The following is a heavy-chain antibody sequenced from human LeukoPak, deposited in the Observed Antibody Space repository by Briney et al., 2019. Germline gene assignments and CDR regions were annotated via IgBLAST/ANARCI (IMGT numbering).Heavy chain of an antibody. Sequence: PSATLSLTCTVSGGSISSYYWSWIRQPPGKGLEWLGYIYYSGSTNYNPSLKSRVTISVDTSKNQFSLKLSSVTAADTAVYYCARARAPYSSSWYREHYGMDVWGQGTTVTVSS. D-gene: IGHD6-13*01. J-gene: IGHJ6*02. CDR2: IYYSGST. CDR1: GGSISSYY. CDR3: ARARAPYSSSWYREHYGMDV. V-gene: IGHV4-59*01.